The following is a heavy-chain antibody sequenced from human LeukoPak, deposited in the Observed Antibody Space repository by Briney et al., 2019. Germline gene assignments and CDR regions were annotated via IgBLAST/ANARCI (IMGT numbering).Heavy chain of an antibody. CDR1: GFTFSSYW. Sequence: GGSLRLSCAASGFTFSSYWMHWVRQAPGKGLVWVSRINSDGSSTSYADSVKGRFTISRDNAKNSLYLQMNSLRAEDTAVYYCAREKLLWFGELLGYYYGMDVWGQGTTVTVSS. CDR3: AREKLLWFGELLGYYYGMDV. D-gene: IGHD3-10*01. V-gene: IGHV3-74*01. CDR2: INSDGSST. J-gene: IGHJ6*02.